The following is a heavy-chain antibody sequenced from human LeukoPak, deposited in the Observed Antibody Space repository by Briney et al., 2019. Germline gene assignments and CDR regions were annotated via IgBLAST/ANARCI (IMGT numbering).Heavy chain of an antibody. D-gene: IGHD6-13*01. Sequence: PSETLSLTXTVSGGSISSYYWSWIRQPAGKGLEWIGRIYTSGSTNYNPSHKSRVTMSVDTSKNQFSLKLSSVTAADTAVYYCARGYSSSWSRYYFDYWGQGTLVTVSS. J-gene: IGHJ4*02. CDR3: ARGYSSSWSRYYFDY. V-gene: IGHV4-4*07. CDR2: IYTSGST. CDR1: GGSISSYY.